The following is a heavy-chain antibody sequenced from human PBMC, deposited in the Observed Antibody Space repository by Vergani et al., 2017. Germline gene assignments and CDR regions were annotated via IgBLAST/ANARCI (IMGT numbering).Heavy chain of an antibody. CDR3: ARDTQNYDMLTGYQIYYYGMDV. V-gene: IGHV1-69*13. Sequence: QVQLVQSGAAVKKPGSSVKVSCKASGGTFSSYAISWVRQAPGQGLEWMGRIIPIFGTANYSYKFQGRFTITAVESTSTAYMEPSSLRSEDTAVYYCARDTQNYDMLTGYQIYYYGMDVWGQGTTVTVSS. J-gene: IGHJ6*02. CDR2: IIPIFGTA. D-gene: IGHD3-9*01. CDR1: GGTFSSYA.